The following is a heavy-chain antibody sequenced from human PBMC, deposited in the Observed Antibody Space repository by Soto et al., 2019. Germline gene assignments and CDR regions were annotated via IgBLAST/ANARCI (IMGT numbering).Heavy chain of an antibody. CDR2: IYHSGST. V-gene: IGHV4-30-2*01. Sequence: QLQLQESGSGLVKPSQNLSLTCAVSGGSISRGGSSWSWIRQPRGKGLEWIGDIYHSGSTYHNPSIKSRVTLSVDTSTNQFSVKLSSVNAAGTAVYDWAAGGWLPRYYWGHRNLVTVSS. CDR1: GGSISRGGSS. D-gene: IGHD5-12*01. J-gene: IGHJ4*01. CDR3: AAGGWLPRYY.